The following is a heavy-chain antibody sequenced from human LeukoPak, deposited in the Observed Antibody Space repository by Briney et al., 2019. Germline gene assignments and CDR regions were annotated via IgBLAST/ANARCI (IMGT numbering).Heavy chain of an antibody. Sequence: GGSLRLSCTASGFTFSNYCMHWVRQTPGKGLIWVSRICPGGTITNYADSVKGRFTISRDDAKNMMFLQMNSLRADDTAVYYCVRDFRSADYWGQGILVTVSS. CDR2: ICPGGTIT. CDR1: GFTFSNYC. J-gene: IGHJ4*02. CDR3: VRDFRSADY. V-gene: IGHV3-74*01.